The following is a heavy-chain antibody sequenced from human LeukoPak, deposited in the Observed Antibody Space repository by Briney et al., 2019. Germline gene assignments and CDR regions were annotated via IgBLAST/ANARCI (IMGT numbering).Heavy chain of an antibody. CDR1: GGSFSGYY. CDR3: ARVAVTTIDY. V-gene: IGHV4-34*01. Sequence: SETLSLTCAVYGGSFSGYYWSWIRQPPGKGLEWIGEINHSGSTNYNPSLKSRVTISVDTSNNQFSLKLSSVTAADTAVYYCARVAVTTIDYWGQGTLVTVSS. D-gene: IGHD4-17*01. J-gene: IGHJ4*02. CDR2: INHSGST.